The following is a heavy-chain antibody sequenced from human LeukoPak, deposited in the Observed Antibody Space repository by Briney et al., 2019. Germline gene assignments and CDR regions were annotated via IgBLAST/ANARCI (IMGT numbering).Heavy chain of an antibody. CDR1: GLTLSRDD. V-gene: IGHV3-23*01. D-gene: IGHD4/OR15-4a*01. J-gene: IGHJ4*02. CDR3: AKDAKYVFFDY. CDR2: IRGSGGST. Sequence: GRSLRLSCAVSGLTLSRDDMRWVRQAPAKGLEGVTAIRGSGGSTYYADSVKGGFTGSRDNSKNTLYLQMNSLRAEDTAVYYCAKDAKYVFFDYWGQGTLVTVSS.